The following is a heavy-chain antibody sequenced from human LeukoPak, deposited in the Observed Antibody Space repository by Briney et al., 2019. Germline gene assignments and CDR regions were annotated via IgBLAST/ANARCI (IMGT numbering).Heavy chain of an antibody. CDR2: IRSKIYGGTT. Sequence: GRSLRLSCTASGFTFGDYAMSWFRQAPGKGLEWVGFIRSKIYGGTTEYAASAKGRFTISRDDSKSIAYLQMNSLKTEDTAVYYCTRDQYSSGWYDILFDYWGQGTLVTVSS. CDR1: GFTFGDYA. J-gene: IGHJ4*02. CDR3: TRDQYSSGWYDILFDY. V-gene: IGHV3-49*03. D-gene: IGHD6-19*01.